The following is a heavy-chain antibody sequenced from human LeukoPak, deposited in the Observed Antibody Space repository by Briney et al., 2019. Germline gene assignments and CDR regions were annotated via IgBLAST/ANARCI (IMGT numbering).Heavy chain of an antibody. CDR1: GFTFSSYW. CDR3: ARGTIVVVPFDY. J-gene: IGHJ4*02. CDR2: ISSSGSTI. Sequence: GGSLRLSCAASGFTFSSYWMSWVRQAPGKGLEWVSYISSSGSTIYYADSVKGRFTISGDNAKNSLYLQMNSLRAEDTAVYYCARGTIVVVPFDYWGQGTLVTVSS. V-gene: IGHV3-48*04. D-gene: IGHD2-15*01.